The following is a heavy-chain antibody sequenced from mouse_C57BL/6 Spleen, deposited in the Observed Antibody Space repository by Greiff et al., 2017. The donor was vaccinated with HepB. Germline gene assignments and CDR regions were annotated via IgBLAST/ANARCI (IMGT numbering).Heavy chain of an antibody. J-gene: IGHJ1*03. D-gene: IGHD1-1*01. CDR1: GYSFTSYY. CDR2: IYPGSGNT. CDR3: ARKDYGSSWYFDV. V-gene: IGHV1-66*01. Sequence: VQLQQSGPELVKPGASVKISCKASGYSFTSYYIHWVKQRPGQGLAWIGWIYPGSGNTKYNEKFKGKATLTADTSSSTAYMQLSSLTSEDSAVYYCARKDYGSSWYFDVWGTGTTGTVSS.